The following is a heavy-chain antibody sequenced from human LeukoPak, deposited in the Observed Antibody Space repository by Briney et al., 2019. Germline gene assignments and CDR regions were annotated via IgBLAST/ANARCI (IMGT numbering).Heavy chain of an antibody. CDR2: INPSDGSG. V-gene: IGHV1-46*01. J-gene: IGHJ4*02. D-gene: IGHD1-7*01. CDR3: ATESLTGTKFFEY. CDR1: GHTFTTYF. Sequence: ASVKVSCKASGHTFTTYFIHWVRQAPGQGLEWMGIINPSDGSGHSAQKFQGRLIVTRDTSTSTVYMELSGLRSDDTAVYYCATESLTGTKFFEYWGQGTLATVSS.